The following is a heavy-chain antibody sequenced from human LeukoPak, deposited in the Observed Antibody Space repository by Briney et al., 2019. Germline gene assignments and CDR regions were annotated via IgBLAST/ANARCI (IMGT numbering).Heavy chain of an antibody. J-gene: IGHJ5*02. D-gene: IGHD3/OR15-3a*01. CDR2: ISFDGTIK. V-gene: IGHV3-30-3*01. CDR3: ARDMLFGESVYNWFDP. CDR1: GFILSPYS. Sequence: GGSLRLSCAASGFILSPYSMHWVRQAPGKGLEWVTVISFDGTIKYYGDSVNGRFTISRDNAKNTLYLQMNSLRGEDTAVYYCARDMLFGESVYNWFDPWGQGTLVTVSS.